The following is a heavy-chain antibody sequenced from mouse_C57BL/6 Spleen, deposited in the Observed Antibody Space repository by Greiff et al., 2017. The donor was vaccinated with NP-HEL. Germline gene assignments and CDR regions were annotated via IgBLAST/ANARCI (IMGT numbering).Heavy chain of an antibody. Sequence: VQLKQSGPGLVKPSHSLSLTCSVTGYSITSGYYWNWIRQFPGNKLEWMGYISYDGSNNYNPSLKNRISITRDTSKNQFFLKLNSVTTEDTATYYCASFNYYGSSFYAMDYWGQGTSVTVSS. CDR3: ASFNYYGSSFYAMDY. CDR1: GYSITSGYY. J-gene: IGHJ4*01. D-gene: IGHD1-1*01. CDR2: ISYDGSN. V-gene: IGHV3-6*01.